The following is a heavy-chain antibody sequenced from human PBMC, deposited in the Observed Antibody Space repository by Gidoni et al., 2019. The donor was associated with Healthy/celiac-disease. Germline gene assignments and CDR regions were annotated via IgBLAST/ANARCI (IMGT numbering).Heavy chain of an antibody. J-gene: IGHJ6*02. CDR2: IIPILGIA. Sequence: QVQLVQSGAEVKKPGSSVQVSCKASGGTFSSYTISWVRQAPGQGLEWMGRIIPILGIANYAQKFQGRVTITADKSTSTAYMELSSLRSEDTAVYYCARGVYGSGPWESYYYYGMDVWGQGTTVTVSS. D-gene: IGHD3-10*01. V-gene: IGHV1-69*02. CDR1: GGTFSSYT. CDR3: ARGVYGSGPWESYYYYGMDV.